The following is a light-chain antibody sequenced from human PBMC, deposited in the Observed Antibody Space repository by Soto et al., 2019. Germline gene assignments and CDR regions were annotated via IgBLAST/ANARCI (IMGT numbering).Light chain of an antibody. Sequence: DIQMTQSPSTLSGSVGDRVTITCRASQTISSWLAWYQQKPGKAPKLLIYKASTLKSGVPSRFSGSGSGTEFTLTIRSLQPDDSATYYCQQYHSFPVTFGQGTKVDIK. CDR2: KAS. CDR3: QQYHSFPVT. CDR1: QTISSW. J-gene: IGKJ1*01. V-gene: IGKV1-5*03.